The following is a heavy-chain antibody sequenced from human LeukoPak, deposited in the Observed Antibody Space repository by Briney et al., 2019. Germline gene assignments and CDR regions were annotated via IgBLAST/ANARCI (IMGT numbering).Heavy chain of an antibody. CDR3: ARGVRYCSSISCWYNWFDP. CDR2: INHSGST. CDR1: GGSFSGYY. Sequence: SETLSLTCAVYGGSFSGYYWSWIRQPPGKGLEWIGEINHSGSTNYNPSLKSRVTISVDTSKNQFSLKLSSVTAADTAVYYCARGVRYCSSISCWYNWFDPWGQGTLVTVSS. D-gene: IGHD2-2*01. J-gene: IGHJ5*02. V-gene: IGHV4-34*01.